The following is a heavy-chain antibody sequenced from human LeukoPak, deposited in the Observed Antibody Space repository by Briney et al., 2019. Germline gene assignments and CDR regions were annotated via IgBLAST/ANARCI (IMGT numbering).Heavy chain of an antibody. V-gene: IGHV1-69*13. CDR3: ASQNPIVVVPAAKGYSFDY. J-gene: IGHJ4*02. Sequence: GASVKVSCKASGGTFSSYAISWARQAPGQGLEWMGGIIPIFGTANYAQKFQGRVTITADESTSTAYMELSSLRSEDTAVYHCASQNPIVVVPAAKGYSFDYWGQGTLVTVSS. D-gene: IGHD2-2*01. CDR1: GGTFSSYA. CDR2: IIPIFGTA.